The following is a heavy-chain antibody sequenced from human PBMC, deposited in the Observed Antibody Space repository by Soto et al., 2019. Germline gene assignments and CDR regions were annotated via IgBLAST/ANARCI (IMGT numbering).Heavy chain of an antibody. V-gene: IGHV3-23*01. CDR2: LSHGGAYT. CDR1: GFSFSTYS. CDR3: AKWSGYGDA. Sequence: EVQLLESGGGLVQPGGSLRLSCAASGFSFSTYSMAWVRQAPGKGPEWVSGLSHGGAYTFYADSVKGRFTISVDISQNTVYLQMNSLRTEDTSVYYCAKWSGYGDAWGQGTLVTGSS. J-gene: IGHJ4*02. D-gene: IGHD4-17*01.